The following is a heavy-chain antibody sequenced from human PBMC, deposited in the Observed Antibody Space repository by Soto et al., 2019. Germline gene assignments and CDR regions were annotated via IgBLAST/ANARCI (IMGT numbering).Heavy chain of an antibody. Sequence: SETLSLTCTVSGDSISGSYWSWIRQTPGKVLEWVGCIHYSGSTNYNPSLKSRVTMSVDSAKNQFSLQLSSVTAADTAVYFCTKYRRTDAEGYSFDYWGREPWSPSPQ. V-gene: IGHV4-59*01. CDR3: TKYRRTDAEGYSFDY. CDR2: IHYSGST. CDR1: GDSISGSY. D-gene: IGHD2-15*01. J-gene: IGHJ4*02.